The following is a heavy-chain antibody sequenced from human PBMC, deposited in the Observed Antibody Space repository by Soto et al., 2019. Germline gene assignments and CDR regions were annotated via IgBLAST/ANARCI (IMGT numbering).Heavy chain of an antibody. V-gene: IGHV5-10-1*01. J-gene: IGHJ6*02. D-gene: IGHD4-17*01. CDR3: ARLAGDQYYYGMDG. CDR2: IDPSDSYT. CDR1: GYNFTNHW. Sequence: PGGASKNSCKGFGYNFTNHWISWVRQMPGKGLEWMGMIDPSDSYTNYSPSFQGHVTISADKSISTAYLQWSSLKASDTAMYYCARLAGDQYYYGMDGWGQGTTVTGSS.